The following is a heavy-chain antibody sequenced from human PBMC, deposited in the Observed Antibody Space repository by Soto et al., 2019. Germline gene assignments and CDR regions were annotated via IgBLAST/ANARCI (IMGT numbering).Heavy chain of an antibody. CDR2: IIPMLDSA. CDR1: GGTFDNYA. CDR3: ARTYHYDSLGKTYFYYGMDV. J-gene: IGHJ6*02. V-gene: IGHV1-69*12. D-gene: IGHD3-22*01. Sequence: QVQLVQSGAEVKQPGSSVKVSCKASGGTFDNYAITWVRQAPGQGLEWMAGIIPMLDSANYAEKFQDRVTITADESTSTVYMEVSSLRSEDTAVYYCARTYHYDSLGKTYFYYGMDVWGHGTTVTVSS.